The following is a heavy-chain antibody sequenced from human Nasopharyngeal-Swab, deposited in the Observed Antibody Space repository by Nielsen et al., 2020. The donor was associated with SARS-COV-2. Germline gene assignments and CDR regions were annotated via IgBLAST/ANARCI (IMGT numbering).Heavy chain of an antibody. V-gene: IGHV3-30-3*01. J-gene: IGHJ4*02. CDR3: ARSLSGSYHGPFDY. Sequence: GESLKISCAASGFTFSSYAMHWVRQAPGKGLEWLAVISYDGSNKYYADSVKGRFTISRDNSKNTLYLQMNSLRAEDTAVYYCARSLSGSYHGPFDYWGQGTLVTVSS. CDR2: ISYDGSNK. CDR1: GFTFSSYA. D-gene: IGHD1-26*01.